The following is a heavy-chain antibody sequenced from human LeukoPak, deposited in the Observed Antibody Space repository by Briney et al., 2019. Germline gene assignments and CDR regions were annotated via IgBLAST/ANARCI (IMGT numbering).Heavy chain of an antibody. CDR2: ISSSGSTI. CDR3: ARDHPYYDSSVNYYYMDV. J-gene: IGHJ6*03. D-gene: IGHD3-22*01. CDR1: GFTFSSYE. V-gene: IGHV3-48*03. Sequence: GGSLRLSCAASGFTFSSYEMNWVRQAPGKGLEWVSYISSSGSTIYYADSVKGRFTISGDNAKNSLYLQMNSLRAEDTAVYYCARDHPYYDSSVNYYYMDVWGKGTTVTVSS.